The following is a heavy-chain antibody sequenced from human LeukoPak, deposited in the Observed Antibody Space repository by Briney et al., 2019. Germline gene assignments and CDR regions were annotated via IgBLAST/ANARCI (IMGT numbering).Heavy chain of an antibody. CDR1: GGSISSYY. Sequence: PSETLSLTCTVSGGSISSYYWSWIRQPPGKGLDWIGYIYYSGSTNYNPSLKSRVTISVDTSKNQFSLKLSSVTAADTAVYYCARASTVYYYDSSGYYPVTYFDYWGQGTLVTVSS. CDR2: IYYSGST. V-gene: IGHV4-59*12. D-gene: IGHD3-22*01. CDR3: ARASTVYYYDSSGYYPVTYFDY. J-gene: IGHJ4*02.